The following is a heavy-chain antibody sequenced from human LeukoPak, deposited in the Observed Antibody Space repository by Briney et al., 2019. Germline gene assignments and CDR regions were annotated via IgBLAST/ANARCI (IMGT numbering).Heavy chain of an antibody. D-gene: IGHD4-17*01. CDR2: ISYDGSNK. CDR3: AKVHYEGY. CDR1: GFTFSSYG. V-gene: IGHV3-30*18. J-gene: IGHJ4*02. Sequence: GGSLRLSCAASGFTFSSYGMHWVRQAPGKGLEWVAVISYDGSNKYYADSVKGRFTISRDNSKNTLYLQMNSLRAEDTAVYYCAKVHYEGYWGQGTLVTVSS.